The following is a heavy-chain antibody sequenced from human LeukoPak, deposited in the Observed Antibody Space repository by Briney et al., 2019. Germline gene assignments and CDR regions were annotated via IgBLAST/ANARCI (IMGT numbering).Heavy chain of an antibody. D-gene: IGHD1-26*01. V-gene: IGHV4-39*02. CDR1: GVSISSRNNY. CDR2: LDNSGST. J-gene: IGHJ4*02. Sequence: KPSGTLSLTCTVSGVSISSRNNYWGWIRQPPGKGLEWIGSLDNSGSTYYNSSLKSRVTISVDTSKNHFSLRLTSVTAADTAVYYCATAVGATTFDYWGQGTLVTVSS. CDR3: ATAVGATTFDY.